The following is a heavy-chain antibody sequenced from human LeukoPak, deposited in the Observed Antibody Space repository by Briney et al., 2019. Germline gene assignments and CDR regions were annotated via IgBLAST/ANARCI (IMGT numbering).Heavy chain of an antibody. D-gene: IGHD6-19*01. CDR1: SYTFTRYG. V-gene: IGHV7-4-1*02. Sequence: ASVKVSCKASSYTFTRYGISWVRQAPGQGLEWMGWINTNTGNPTYAQGFTGRFVFSLDTSVSTAYLQISSLKAEDTAVYYCARGRSGWNGAFDIWGQGTMVTVSS. CDR2: INTNTGNP. J-gene: IGHJ3*02. CDR3: ARGRSGWNGAFDI.